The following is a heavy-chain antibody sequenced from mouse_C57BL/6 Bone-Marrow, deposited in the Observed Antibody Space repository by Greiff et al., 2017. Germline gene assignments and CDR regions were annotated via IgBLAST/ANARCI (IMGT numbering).Heavy chain of an antibody. J-gene: IGHJ3*01. V-gene: IGHV1-64*01. D-gene: IGHD2-1*01. CDR1: GYTFTSYW. CDR2: IHPNSGST. Sequence: QVQLQQPGAELVKPGASVKLSCKASGYTFTSYWMHWVKQRPGQGLEWIGMIHPNSGSTNYNEKFKSKATLTVDKSSSTAYMQLSSLTSEDSAVYYCAIYYRNLAWFAYWGQGTLVTVSA. CDR3: AIYYRNLAWFAY.